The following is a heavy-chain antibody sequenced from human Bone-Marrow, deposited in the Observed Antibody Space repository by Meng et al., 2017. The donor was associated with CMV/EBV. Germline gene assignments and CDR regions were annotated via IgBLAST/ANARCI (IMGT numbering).Heavy chain of an antibody. J-gene: IGHJ1*01. D-gene: IGHD1-1*01. Sequence: SEPLSLTCTVSGGSISSSSYYWGWIRQPPGKGLEWIGSIYYSGSTYYNPSLKSRVTISVDTSKNQFSLRLTSVTAADTAVYYCTKTTRVPTAWSQGTMVTVSS. CDR1: GGSISSSSYY. CDR2: IYYSGST. CDR3: TKTTRVPTA. V-gene: IGHV4-39*07.